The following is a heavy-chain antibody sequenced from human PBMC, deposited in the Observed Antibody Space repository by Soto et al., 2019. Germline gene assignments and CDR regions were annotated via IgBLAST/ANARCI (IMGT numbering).Heavy chain of an antibody. D-gene: IGHD2-15*01. J-gene: IGHJ4*02. CDR2: ISYDSSNK. CDR1: GFTFSYG. CDR3: AKLVIGYCSGNTCDDY. Sequence: MQLLESGGGLIQPGGSLRLSCAASGFTFSYGIHWLRQAPGKGLEWVAYISYDSSNKFYGDSVKGRFTISRDNSKITQFLQMNSLRAEDTAVYYCAKLVIGYCSGNTCDDYWGQGTLVAVSS. V-gene: IGHV3-30*18.